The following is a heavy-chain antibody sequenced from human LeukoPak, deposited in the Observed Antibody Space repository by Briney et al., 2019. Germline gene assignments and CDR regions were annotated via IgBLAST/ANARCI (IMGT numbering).Heavy chain of an antibody. CDR2: ISYDGRNK. V-gene: IGHV3-30*18. Sequence: PGGSLRLSCAASGFTFSSYGMHWVRQAPGKGLEWVAVISYDGRNKYYADSVKGRFTISRDNSKNTLYLQMNSLRAEDTAVYCCAKDSGTPYYYYGMDVWGQGTTVTVSS. CDR1: GFTFSSYG. CDR3: AKDSGTPYYYYGMDV. J-gene: IGHJ6*02. D-gene: IGHD1-26*01.